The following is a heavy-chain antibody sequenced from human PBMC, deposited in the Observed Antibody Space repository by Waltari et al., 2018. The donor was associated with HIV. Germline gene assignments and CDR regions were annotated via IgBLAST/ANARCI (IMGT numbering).Heavy chain of an antibody. V-gene: IGHV3-9*01. Sequence: EVQLVESGGGLVQPGRSLRLSCAASGFTFDDYAMHWVRQAPGKGLEWVSGISWNSGSIGYADSVKGRFTISRDNAKNSLYLQMNSLRAEDTALYYCAKDIPPYAWGQGTLVTVSS. D-gene: IGHD3-16*01. CDR2: ISWNSGSI. J-gene: IGHJ4*02. CDR3: AKDIPPYA. CDR1: GFTFDDYA.